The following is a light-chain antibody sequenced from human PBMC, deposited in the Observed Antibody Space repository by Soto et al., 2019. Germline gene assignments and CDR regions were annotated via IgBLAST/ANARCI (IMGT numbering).Light chain of an antibody. CDR2: GAS. V-gene: IGKV3-20*01. CDR1: QSVSSSY. CDR3: QQYGSSPFVT. Sequence: EIVLTQSPGTLSLSPGERATLSCRASQSVSSSYLAWYQQKPGQAPRLLIYGASSRATGIPDRFSGSGSGTDFTLTISRLETEDLAVYYCQQYGSSPFVTFGQGTKVEIK. J-gene: IGKJ1*01.